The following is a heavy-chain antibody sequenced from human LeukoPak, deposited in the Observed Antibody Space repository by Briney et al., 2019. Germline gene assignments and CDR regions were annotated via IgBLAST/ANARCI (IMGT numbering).Heavy chain of an antibody. Sequence: GGSLRLSCAASGFTFSSYWMSWVRQAPGKGLEWVADIKQDGGEKYYVDSVKGRFTISRDNAKNSLYLQMNSLRAEDTAVYYCARDRYYDSSGPEGGYYYYYYGMDVWGQGTTVTVSS. J-gene: IGHJ6*02. CDR2: IKQDGGEK. V-gene: IGHV3-7*01. CDR1: GFTFSSYW. D-gene: IGHD3-22*01. CDR3: ARDRYYDSSGPEGGYYYYYYGMDV.